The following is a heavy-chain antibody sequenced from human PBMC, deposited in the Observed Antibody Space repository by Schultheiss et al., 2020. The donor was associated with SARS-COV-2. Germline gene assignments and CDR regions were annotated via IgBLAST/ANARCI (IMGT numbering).Heavy chain of an antibody. J-gene: IGHJ5*02. Sequence: SETLSLTCTVSGGSIRSGESYWSWIRQSPGKGLEWIGYIDYSGRIFYNPSLKSRLTISVDTSKNQFSLKLTSLTAADTAIYYCARGIGEWAAGILIPRYEGNWFDPWGQGTQVTVSS. D-gene: IGHD6-13*01. CDR2: IDYSGRI. CDR3: ARGIGEWAAGILIPRYEGNWFDP. V-gene: IGHV4-30-4*01. CDR1: GGSIRSGESY.